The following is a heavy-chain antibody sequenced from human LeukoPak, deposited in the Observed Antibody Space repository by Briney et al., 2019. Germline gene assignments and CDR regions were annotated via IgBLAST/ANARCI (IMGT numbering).Heavy chain of an antibody. CDR3: ARVKGIWFGEFDY. CDR2: INWNGGST. V-gene: IGHV3-20*04. Sequence: GGSLRLSCAASGFTFDDYGMSWVRQAPGKGLEWFSGINWNGGSTGYADSVKGRFSISRDNAKNSLYLQMNSLRAEDTALYYCARVKGIWFGEFDYWGQGTLVTVSS. D-gene: IGHD3-10*01. CDR1: GFTFDDYG. J-gene: IGHJ4*02.